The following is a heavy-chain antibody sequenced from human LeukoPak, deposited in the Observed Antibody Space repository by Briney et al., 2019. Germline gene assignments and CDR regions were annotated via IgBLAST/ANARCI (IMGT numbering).Heavy chain of an antibody. D-gene: IGHD2-2*01. CDR3: ARGSRYCSSTSCSRDLYYFDY. V-gene: IGHV1-2*02. CDR1: GYTFTGYY. J-gene: IGHJ4*02. CDR2: INPNSGGT. Sequence: ASVKVSCKASGYTFTGYYMHWVRQAPGQGPEWMGWINPNSGGTNYAQKFQGRVTMTRDTSISTAYMELSRLRSDDTAVYYCARGSRYCSSTSCSRDLYYFDYWGQGTLVTVSS.